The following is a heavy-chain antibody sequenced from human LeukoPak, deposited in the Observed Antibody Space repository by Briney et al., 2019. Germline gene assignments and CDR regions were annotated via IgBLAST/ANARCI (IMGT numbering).Heavy chain of an antibody. J-gene: IGHJ4*02. V-gene: IGHV3-30*11. Sequence: GGSLRLSCATSGFTFNRYAMNWVRQAPGKGLEWVAVISSDGTDEFYADSVRGRFTISRDNSRNTLYLQMRSLRREDTAVYYCARQRRGYSYGTLDYWGQGTLTAVSS. CDR1: GFTFNRYA. D-gene: IGHD5-18*01. CDR2: ISSDGTDE. CDR3: ARQRRGYSYGTLDY.